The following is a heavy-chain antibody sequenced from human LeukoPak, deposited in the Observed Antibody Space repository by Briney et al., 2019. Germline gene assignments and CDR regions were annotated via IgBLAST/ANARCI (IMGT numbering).Heavy chain of an antibody. CDR2: IIPILGIA. CDR1: GGTFSSYA. V-gene: IGHV1-69*04. J-gene: IGHJ4*02. Sequence: SVKVSCKASGGTFSSYAISWVRQAPGQGLEWMGRIIPILGIANYAQKFQGRVTITADKSTSTAYMELSSLRSEDTAVYYCARVGVYYDSSGYPDYWGQGTLATVSS. CDR3: ARVGVYYDSSGYPDY. D-gene: IGHD3-22*01.